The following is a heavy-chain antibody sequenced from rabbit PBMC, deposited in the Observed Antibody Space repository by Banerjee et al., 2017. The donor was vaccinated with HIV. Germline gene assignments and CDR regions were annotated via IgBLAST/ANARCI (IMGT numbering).Heavy chain of an antibody. J-gene: IGHJ4*01. CDR3: ARGGTYAGYGCDL. CDR2: IDADNSGNT. D-gene: IGHD7-1*01. CDR1: GFTLSSYW. Sequence: QEQLEESGGDLVKPGASLTLTCKASGFTLSSYWMGWVRQAPGKGLEWIACIDADNSGNTAYANWAKGRFTISITSSTTVTLQMTSLTAADTATYFCARGGTYAGYGCDLWGPGTLVTVS. V-gene: IGHV1S45*01.